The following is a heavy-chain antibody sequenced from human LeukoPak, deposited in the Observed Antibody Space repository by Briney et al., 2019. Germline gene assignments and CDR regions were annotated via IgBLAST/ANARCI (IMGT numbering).Heavy chain of an antibody. CDR1: GGSISSSSYY. CDR2: IYYSGST. D-gene: IGHD2-2*01. J-gene: IGHJ3*02. Sequence: SETLSLTCTVSGGSISSSSYYWGWIRQPPGKGLEWIGSIYYSGSTYYNPSLKSRVTISVDTSKNQFSLKLSSVTAADTAVYYCASYCSSTSCLRRAFDIWGQGTMVTVSS. CDR3: ASYCSSTSCLRRAFDI. V-gene: IGHV4-39*01.